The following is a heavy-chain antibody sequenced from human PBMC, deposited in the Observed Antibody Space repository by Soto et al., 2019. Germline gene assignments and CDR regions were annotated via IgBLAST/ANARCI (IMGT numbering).Heavy chain of an antibody. CDR1: GFTFSSYA. CDR2: ISGSGGST. CDR3: AKDYDFWSTNWFDP. Sequence: EVQLLESGGGLVQPAGSLRLSCAASGFTFSSYAMSWVRQAPGKGLEWVSAISGSGGSTYYADSVKGRFTISRDNSKNTLYLQMNSLSAEDTAVYYCAKDYDFWSTNWFDPWGQGTLVTVSS. D-gene: IGHD3-3*01. J-gene: IGHJ5*02. V-gene: IGHV3-23*01.